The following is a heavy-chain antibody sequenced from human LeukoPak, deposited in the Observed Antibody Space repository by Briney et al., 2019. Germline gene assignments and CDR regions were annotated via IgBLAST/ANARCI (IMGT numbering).Heavy chain of an antibody. CDR1: GGSINTPNYY. Sequence: SETLSLTCTVSGGSINTPNYYWGWIRQTPGKGLEWIGNIFYSGGTYYSPSLTSRVTISLDTSRNQFSLKLNSVTAADTAVYYCAKVRNYYMDVWGKGTTVTVSS. CDR3: AKVRNYYMDV. CDR2: IFYSGGT. V-gene: IGHV4-39*07. J-gene: IGHJ6*03.